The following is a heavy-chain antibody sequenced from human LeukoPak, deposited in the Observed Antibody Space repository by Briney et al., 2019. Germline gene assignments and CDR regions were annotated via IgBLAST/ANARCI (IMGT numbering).Heavy chain of an antibody. Sequence: SSETLSLTCAVSGYSISSGYYWGWIRQPPGKGLEWIGSIYHSGSTYYNPSLKSRVTISVDTSKNQFSLKLSSVTAADTAVYYCARRDGYDGHFDYWGQGTLVTVS. D-gene: IGHD5-24*01. V-gene: IGHV4-38-2*01. CDR1: GYSISSGYY. J-gene: IGHJ4*02. CDR3: ARRDGYDGHFDY. CDR2: IYHSGST.